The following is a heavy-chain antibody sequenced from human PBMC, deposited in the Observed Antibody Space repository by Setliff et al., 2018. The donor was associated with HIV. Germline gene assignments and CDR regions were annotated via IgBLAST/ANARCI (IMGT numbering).Heavy chain of an antibody. J-gene: IGHJ4*02. CDR1: GYTLNSYR. CDR2: IIPILGIA. V-gene: IGHV1-69*10. D-gene: IGHD2-2*01. Sequence: SVKVSCKPSGYTLNSYRLSWVRQAPGQGLEWMGGIIPILGIANYAQKFQGRVTSTADESTSTADMELSSLRSEDTAVYYCARESACSSTRDPTPKELWFFSGYYSDYWGQGTLVTVSS. CDR3: ARESACSSTRDPTPKELWFFSGYYSDY.